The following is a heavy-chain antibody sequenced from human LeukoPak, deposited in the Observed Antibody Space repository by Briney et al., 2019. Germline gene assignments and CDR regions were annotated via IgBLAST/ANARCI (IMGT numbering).Heavy chain of an antibody. CDR2: MNPNSGNT. CDR1: GYTFTSYD. Sequence: GASVKVSCKASGYTFTSYDINWVRQATGQGLEWMGWMNPNSGNTGYAQKFQGRVTMTRNTSISTAYMELSSLRSEDTAVYYCARATKAYRAAASGYWGQGTLVTVSS. D-gene: IGHD6-13*01. J-gene: IGHJ4*02. V-gene: IGHV1-8*02. CDR3: ARATKAYRAAASGY.